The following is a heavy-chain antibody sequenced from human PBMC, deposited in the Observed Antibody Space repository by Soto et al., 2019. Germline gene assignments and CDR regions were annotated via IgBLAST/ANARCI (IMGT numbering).Heavy chain of an antibody. V-gene: IGHV3-30-3*02. CDR3: AKYLVFGRDYYSYVMYV. Sequence: PGWSLRLSCAASGFTFSSYAVHWVRQAPGKGLEWVAVISYDGSNKYYADSVKGRFTISRDNSKNTLYLQMNSLRAEDTAVYYCAKYLVFGRDYYSYVMYVCGQATTV. D-gene: IGHD3-10*01. CDR1: GFTFSSYA. J-gene: IGHJ6*02. CDR2: ISYDGSNK.